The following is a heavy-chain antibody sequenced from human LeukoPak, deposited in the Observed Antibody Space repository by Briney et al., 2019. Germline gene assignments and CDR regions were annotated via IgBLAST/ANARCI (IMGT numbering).Heavy chain of an antibody. CDR3: AIGYDNIDY. CDR2: ISWNSGSI. CDR1: GFNFDDYA. D-gene: IGHD3-22*01. J-gene: IGHJ4*02. V-gene: IGHV3-9*01. Sequence: GGSLRLSCAASGFNFDDYAMHWVRQAPGKGLEWVSGISWNSGSIGYADSVKGRFTISRDNAKNSLYLQMNSLRAEDTALYYCAIGYDNIDYWGQGTLVTVSS.